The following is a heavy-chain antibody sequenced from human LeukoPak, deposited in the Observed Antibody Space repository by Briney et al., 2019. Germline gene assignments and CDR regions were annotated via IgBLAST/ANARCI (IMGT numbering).Heavy chain of an antibody. CDR1: GFTFTNYD. J-gene: IGHJ4*02. Sequence: ASVKVSCKATGFTFTNYDINWVRQATGQGLEWMGWMNPINGNTGYAQKFQGRVTMTRDTSISTAYMELRSLTSDDTAVYYCTRESGSYHGNDYWGQGTLVTVSS. CDR3: TRESGSYHGNDY. D-gene: IGHD1-26*01. V-gene: IGHV1-8*01. CDR2: MNPINGNT.